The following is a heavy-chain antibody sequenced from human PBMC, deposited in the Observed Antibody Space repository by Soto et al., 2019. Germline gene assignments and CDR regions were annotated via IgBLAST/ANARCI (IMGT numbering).Heavy chain of an antibody. V-gene: IGHV4-4*07. CDR1: GASVNTYS. J-gene: IGHJ6*02. CDR2: IYTSAST. Sequence: QVQLQESGPGLVKPSETLSLTCTVSGASVNTYSWSWIRQPAGKGLEWIGRIYTSASTNYSPSLKGRLTWSVDTSKNQVSLKLTSVTAADTAIYYCAKDREEGYNFYYGMDVWGQGATVTVSS. D-gene: IGHD3-10*01. CDR3: AKDREEGYNFYYGMDV.